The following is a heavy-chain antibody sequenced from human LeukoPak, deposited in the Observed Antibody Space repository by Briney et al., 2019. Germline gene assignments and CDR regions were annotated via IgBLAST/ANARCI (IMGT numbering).Heavy chain of an antibody. CDR1: GFTFTTYW. Sequence: PGGSLRLSCAASGFTFTTYWMNWVRQAPGKGLQWVANVNQDGSGKYYVDSVKGRFTISRDNAKDSLYLQMNSLRAEDTAHYYCARGFDGANAFDIWGQGTMVTASS. J-gene: IGHJ3*02. CDR3: ARGFDGANAFDI. V-gene: IGHV3-7*01. CDR2: VNQDGSGK.